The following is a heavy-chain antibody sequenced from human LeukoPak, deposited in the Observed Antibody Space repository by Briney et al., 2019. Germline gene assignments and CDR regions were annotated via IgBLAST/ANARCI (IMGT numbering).Heavy chain of an antibody. CDR2: IYPGDSDT. V-gene: IGHV5-51*01. J-gene: IGHJ3*02. CDR1: GYSFTSYW. D-gene: IGHD5-24*01. Sequence: GESLKISCKGSGYSFTSYWIGWVRQMPGKGLEWMGIIYPGDSDTRYSPSFQGQVTISADKSISTAYLQSSSLKASDTAMYYCARPRRDGYNFDAFDIWGQGTMVTVSS. CDR3: ARPRRDGYNFDAFDI.